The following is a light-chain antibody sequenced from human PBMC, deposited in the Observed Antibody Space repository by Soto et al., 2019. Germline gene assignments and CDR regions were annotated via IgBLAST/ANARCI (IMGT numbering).Light chain of an antibody. CDR3: RSYAGIITWV. Sequence: QSALTQPASVSGSPGQSITISCTGTSNDIGGHNHVSWYQQHPGNSPKLIIYEVTGRPSGVSNRFSASKSGTTASLTISGLQAEDEADYYCRSYAGIITWVCGGGTKLTVL. J-gene: IGLJ3*02. V-gene: IGLV2-23*02. CDR1: SNDIGGHNH. CDR2: EVT.